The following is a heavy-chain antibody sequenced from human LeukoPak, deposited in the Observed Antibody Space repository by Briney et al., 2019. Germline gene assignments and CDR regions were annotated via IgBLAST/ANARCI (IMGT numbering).Heavy chain of an antibody. CDR2: ISSGSTI. V-gene: IGHV3-48*03. D-gene: IGHD6-19*01. J-gene: IGHJ4*02. Sequence: GGSLRLSCAASGFTFSSYEMNWVRQAPGKGLEWVSYISSGSTIYDADSVKGRCTISRDNANTSLYLQMNSLRAEDTAVYYCARESIAVAGAPFDYWGQGTLVTVSS. CDR1: GFTFSSYE. CDR3: ARESIAVAGAPFDY.